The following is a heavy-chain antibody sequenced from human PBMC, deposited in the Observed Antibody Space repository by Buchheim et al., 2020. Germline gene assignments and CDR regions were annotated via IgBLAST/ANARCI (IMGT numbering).Heavy chain of an antibody. CDR2: ISYDGSNK. Sequence: QVQLVESGGGVVQPGRSLRLSCAASGFTFSSYAMHWVRQAPGKGLEWVAVISYDGSNKYYADSVKGRFTISRDNSKNKLYLQMNSLRAEDTAVYYCARDRSWLITGTTSYYYGMDVWGQGTT. CDR1: GFTFSSYA. J-gene: IGHJ6*02. D-gene: IGHD1-7*01. V-gene: IGHV3-30-3*01. CDR3: ARDRSWLITGTTSYYYGMDV.